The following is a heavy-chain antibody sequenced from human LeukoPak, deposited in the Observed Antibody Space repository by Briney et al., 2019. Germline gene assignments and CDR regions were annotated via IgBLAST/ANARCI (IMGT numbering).Heavy chain of an antibody. D-gene: IGHD3-9*01. Sequence: NPGGSLRLSCAASGFAFSGFSMHWVRQAPGKGLEWVSSILSRGTDIYYADSLRGRFIISRDNAKNSLYLQMNSLKAEDTAVYYCARGLETRYFEWLLFDPPDFWGQGTLVTVSS. CDR3: ARGLETRYFEWLLFDPPDF. CDR2: ILSRGTDI. V-gene: IGHV3-21*01. CDR1: GFAFSGFS. J-gene: IGHJ4*02.